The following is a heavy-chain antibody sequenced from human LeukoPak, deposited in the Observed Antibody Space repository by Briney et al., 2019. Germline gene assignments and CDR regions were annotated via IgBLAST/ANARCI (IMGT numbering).Heavy chain of an antibody. D-gene: IGHD3-10*01. CDR1: GYTFRGYY. J-gene: IGHJ6*02. Sequence: ASVKLSCKASGYTFRGYYMHWVRQAPGQGLEWMGWINPNSGDTKYAQKFQGRVTMTRDTSISTAYMEVSRLTSDDTAIYYCGRAGCGSGSHCAHYYCGLDAWCRGTKVTVSS. CDR3: GRAGCGSGSHCAHYYCGLDA. V-gene: IGHV1-2*02. CDR2: INPNSGDT.